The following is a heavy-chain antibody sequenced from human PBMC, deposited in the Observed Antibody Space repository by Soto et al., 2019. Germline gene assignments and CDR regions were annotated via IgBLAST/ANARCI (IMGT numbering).Heavy chain of an antibody. CDR3: AKDRWLVRGYSQDAFDI. V-gene: IGHV3-23*01. J-gene: IGHJ3*02. CDR1: GFTFSSYA. CDR2: ISGSGGST. Sequence: GGSLRLSCAASGFTFSSYAMSWVRQAPGKGLEWVSAISGSGGSTNYADSVKGRFTISRDNSKNTLYLQMNSLRAEDTAVYYCAKDRWLVRGYSQDAFDIWGQGTMVTVSS. D-gene: IGHD6-19*01.